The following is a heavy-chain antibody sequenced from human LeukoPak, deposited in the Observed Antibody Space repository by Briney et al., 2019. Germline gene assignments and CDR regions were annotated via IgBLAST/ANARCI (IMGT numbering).Heavy chain of an antibody. Sequence: GGSLRLSCAASGFTFSSYSMNWVRQAPGKGLEWVSSISSSSYIYYADSVKGRFTISRDNAKNSLYLQMNSLRAEDTAVYYCARGVPYYYDSSGPSMGYWGQGTLVTASS. D-gene: IGHD3-22*01. CDR3: ARGVPYYYDSSGPSMGY. CDR2: ISSSSYI. CDR1: GFTFSSYS. V-gene: IGHV3-21*01. J-gene: IGHJ4*02.